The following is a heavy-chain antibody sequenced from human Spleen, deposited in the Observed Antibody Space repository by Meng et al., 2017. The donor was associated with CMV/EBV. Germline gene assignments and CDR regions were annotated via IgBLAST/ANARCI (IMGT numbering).Heavy chain of an antibody. V-gene: IGHV3-43*01. CDR1: GFTFTDYT. CDR3: AKVFRTTHYYYGLDV. J-gene: IGHJ6*02. Sequence: GESLKISCIAPGFTFTDYTMHWVRQAPGKGLQWVSLINWDGDRAYYADSVKGRFTISRDNSRNSLYLQMNSLRSEDTALYYCAKVFRTTHYYYGLDVWGQGTTVTVSS. CDR2: INWDGDRA. D-gene: IGHD1-1*01.